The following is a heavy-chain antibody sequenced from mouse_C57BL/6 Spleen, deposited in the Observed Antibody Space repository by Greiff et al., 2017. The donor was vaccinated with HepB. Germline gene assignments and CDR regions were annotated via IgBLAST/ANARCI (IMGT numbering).Heavy chain of an antibody. Sequence: VQLQQPGAELVRPGSSVKLSCKASGYTFTSYWMHWVKQRPIQGLEWIGNIDPSDSETHYNQKFKDKATLTVDKSSSTAYMLLSSLTSEDSAVYYCGRGYYGSSYGRYFDVWGTGTTVTVSS. CDR3: GRGYYGSSYGRYFDV. CDR1: GYTFTSYW. J-gene: IGHJ1*03. CDR2: IDPSDSET. D-gene: IGHD1-1*01. V-gene: IGHV1-52*01.